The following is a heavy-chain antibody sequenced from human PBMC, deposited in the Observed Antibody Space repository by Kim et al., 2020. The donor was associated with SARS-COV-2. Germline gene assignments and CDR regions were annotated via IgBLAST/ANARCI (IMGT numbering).Heavy chain of an antibody. CDR3: TTDGSEGSGYYFAAFDI. D-gene: IGHD3-22*01. J-gene: IGHJ3*02. CDR1: GFTFSNAW. Sequence: GGSLRLSCAASGFTFSNAWMSWVRQAPGKGLEWVGRIKSKTDGGTTDYAAPVKGRFTISRDDSKNTLYLQMNSLKTEDTAVYYCTTDGSEGSGYYFAAFDIWGQGTMVTVSS. CDR2: IKSKTDGGTT. V-gene: IGHV3-15*01.